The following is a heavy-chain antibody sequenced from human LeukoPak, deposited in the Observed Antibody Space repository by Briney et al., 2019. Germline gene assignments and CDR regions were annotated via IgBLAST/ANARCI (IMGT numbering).Heavy chain of an antibody. V-gene: IGHV3-21*01. J-gene: IGHJ6*03. D-gene: IGHD1-26*01. CDR3: ARAYSERYGLGYYYMDV. CDR1: GFTFSSYS. Sequence: GGSLKLSCAASGFTFSSYSMNWVRQAPGKGLEWVSSISSSSSYIYYADSVKGRFTISRDNAKKSLYLQMNSLRVEDTAVYYCARAYSERYGLGYYYMDVWGKGTTVTVSS. CDR2: ISSSSSYI.